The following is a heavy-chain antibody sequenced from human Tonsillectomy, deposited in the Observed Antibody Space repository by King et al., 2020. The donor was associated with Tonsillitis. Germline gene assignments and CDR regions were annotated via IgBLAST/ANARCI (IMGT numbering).Heavy chain of an antibody. CDR3: VRFPYSLGAFHM. J-gene: IGHJ3*02. Sequence: QLVQSGAEVKKPGGSVKVSCKASGFTLTSYGISWVRQAPGQGLEGMGWMNTYNDYTNYAQKLLGRVTMTTDTSTSTASVELRSLRSDDTAVYYCVRFPYSLGAFHMWGQGTMVTVSS. V-gene: IGHV1-18*01. CDR2: MNTYNDYT. CDR1: GFTLTSYG. D-gene: IGHD2-15*01.